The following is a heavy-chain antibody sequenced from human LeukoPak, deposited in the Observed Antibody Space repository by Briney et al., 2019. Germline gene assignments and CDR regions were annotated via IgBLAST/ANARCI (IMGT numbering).Heavy chain of an antibody. CDR1: GFTFSTFA. CDR2: ISGSGGST. V-gene: IGHV3-23*01. J-gene: IGHJ6*02. CDR3: AKAMGLLLPPYYYYGMDV. D-gene: IGHD3-22*01. Sequence: GGSLRLSCAASGFTFSTFAMSWVRQAPGKGLEWVSAISGSGGSTYYADSVKGRFTISRDNSKNTLYLQMNSLRAEDTAVYYCAKAMGLLLPPYYYYGMDVWGQGTTVTVSS.